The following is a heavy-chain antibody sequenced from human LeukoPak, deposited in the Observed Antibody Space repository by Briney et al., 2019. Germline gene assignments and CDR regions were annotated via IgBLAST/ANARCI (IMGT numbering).Heavy chain of an antibody. CDR1: GGSISSYY. V-gene: IGHV4-4*07. J-gene: IGHJ4*02. CDR3: ARSENYYDRSGESYFDY. CDR2: IYTSGST. D-gene: IGHD3-22*01. Sequence: SETLSLTGTVSGGSISSYYWSWIRQPAGKGLEWIGRIYTSGSTNYNPSLKSRVTMSVDTSKNQFSLKLSSVPAADTAVYYCARSENYYDRSGESYFDYWGQGTLVTVSS.